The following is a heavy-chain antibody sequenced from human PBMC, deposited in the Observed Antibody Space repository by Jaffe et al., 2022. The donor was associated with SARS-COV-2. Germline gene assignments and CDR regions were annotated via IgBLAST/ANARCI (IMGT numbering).Heavy chain of an antibody. CDR2: ISSSSSYI. J-gene: IGHJ5*02. Sequence: EVQLVESGGGLVKPGGSLRLSCAASGFTFSSYSMNWVRQAPGKGLEWVSSISSSSSYIYYADSVKGRFTISRDNAKNSLYLQMNSLRAEDTAVYYCARAMTTVTWGLRFDPWGQGTLVTVSS. V-gene: IGHV3-21*01. CDR1: GFTFSSYS. CDR3: ARAMTTVTWGLRFDP. D-gene: IGHD4-17*01.